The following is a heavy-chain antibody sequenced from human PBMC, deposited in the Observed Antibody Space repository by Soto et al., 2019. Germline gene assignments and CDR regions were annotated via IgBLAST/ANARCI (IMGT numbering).Heavy chain of an antibody. CDR2: IIPIFGTA. J-gene: IGHJ5*02. V-gene: IGHV1-69*01. Sequence: QVQLVQSGAEVKKPGSSVKVSCKASGGTFSSYAISWVRQAPGQGLEWMGGIIPIFGTANYAQKFQGRVTLTADESTSTAYVELSSLRSEDTAVYYCARESITMVRGVIITNWFDPWGQGTLVTVSS. CDR3: ARESITMVRGVIITNWFDP. D-gene: IGHD3-10*01. CDR1: GGTFSSYA.